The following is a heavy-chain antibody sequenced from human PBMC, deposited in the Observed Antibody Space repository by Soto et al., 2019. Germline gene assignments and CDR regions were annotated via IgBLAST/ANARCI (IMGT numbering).Heavy chain of an antibody. D-gene: IGHD3-9*01. CDR1: GDSLSGYA. J-gene: IGHJ5*02. Sequence: SETLSLTCDVHGDSLSGYAWSWIRQPPGKGLEWIGEITFRGVTNYHPSLKSRVSMSVGTSKNRISLNVSSVTAADTALYFCARKLEASVRHVEWFSYKWFDPWGPGTLVTVSS. CDR3: ARKLEASVRHVEWFSYKWFDP. CDR2: ITFRGVT. V-gene: IGHV4-34*01.